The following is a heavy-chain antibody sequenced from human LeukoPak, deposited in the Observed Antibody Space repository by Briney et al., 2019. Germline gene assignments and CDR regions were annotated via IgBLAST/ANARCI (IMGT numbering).Heavy chain of an antibody. V-gene: IGHV4-59*01. D-gene: IGHD2-15*01. CDR3: ARDGEGPPLGGFDI. CDR1: GGSISSYY. J-gene: IGHJ3*02. CDR2: IYYTGST. Sequence: SETLSLTCTVSGGSISSYYWTWIRQPPGKGLEWIGYIYYTGSTNYSPSLKSRVTISVDTSKNQFSLKLSSVTAADTAVYYCARDGEGPPLGGFDIWGQGTMVTVSS.